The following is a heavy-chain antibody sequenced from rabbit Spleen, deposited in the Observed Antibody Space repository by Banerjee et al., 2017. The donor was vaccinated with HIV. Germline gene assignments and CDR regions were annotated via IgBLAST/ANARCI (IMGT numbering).Heavy chain of an antibody. Sequence: QSLEESGGDLVKPGASLTLTCTASGFSFSSSDWIYWVRQAPGKGLEWIACIEGGSSAFTYFASWAKGRFTISKTSSTTVTLHMTSLTAADTATYFCARDTSSSFSSYGMDLWGPGTLVT. CDR3: ARDTSSSFSSYGMDL. CDR2: IEGGSSAFT. J-gene: IGHJ6*01. D-gene: IGHD1-1*01. V-gene: IGHV1S40*01. CDR1: GFSFSSSDW.